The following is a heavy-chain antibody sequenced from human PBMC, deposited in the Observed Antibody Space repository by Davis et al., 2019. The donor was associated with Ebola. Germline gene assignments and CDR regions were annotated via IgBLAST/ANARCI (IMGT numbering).Heavy chain of an antibody. CDR1: GGTFSSYA. CDR3: ARADWSGYYTPLYMDV. D-gene: IGHD3-3*01. CDR2: IIPILGIA. V-gene: IGHV1-69*10. Sequence: SVKVSCEASGGTFSSYAISWVRQAPGQGLEWMGGIIPILGIANYAQKFQGRVTITADESTSTAYMELSSLRSEDTAVYYCARADWSGYYTPLYMDVWGKGTTVTVSS. J-gene: IGHJ6*03.